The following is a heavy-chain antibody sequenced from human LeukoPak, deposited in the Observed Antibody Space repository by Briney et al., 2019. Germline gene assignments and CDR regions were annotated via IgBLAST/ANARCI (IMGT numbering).Heavy chain of an antibody. J-gene: IGHJ3*02. V-gene: IGHV4-31*03. D-gene: IGHD3-16*02. CDR2: IYYSGST. Sequence: SQTLSLTCTVSGGSISSGGNYWSWIRQHPGKGLEWIGYIYYSGSTYYNPSLKSRVTISVDTSKNQFSLKLSPVTAADTAVYYCARVPVTRPGAFDIWGQGTMVTVSS. CDR3: ARVPVTRPGAFDI. CDR1: GGSISSGGNY.